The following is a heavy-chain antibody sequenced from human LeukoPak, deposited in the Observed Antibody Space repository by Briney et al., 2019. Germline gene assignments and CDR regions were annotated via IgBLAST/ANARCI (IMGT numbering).Heavy chain of an antibody. J-gene: IGHJ6*03. D-gene: IGHD5-12*01. CDR1: GYSFTSYW. Sequence: PGESLKISCKGSGYSFTSYWIGWVRQMPGKGLEWVGIIYPGDSDTRYSPSFQGQVTISADKSISTAYLQWSSLKASDTAMYYCARHRLSSYTYMDVWGKGTTVTISS. CDR2: IYPGDSDT. CDR3: ARHRLSSYTYMDV. V-gene: IGHV5-51*01.